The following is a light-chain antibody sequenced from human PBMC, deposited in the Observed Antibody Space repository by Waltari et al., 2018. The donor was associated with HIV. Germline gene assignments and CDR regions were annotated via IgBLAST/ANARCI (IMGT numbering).Light chain of an antibody. J-gene: IGLJ3*02. CDR3: AAWDDSLSVWV. V-gene: IGLV1-47*01. CDR1: SSNIGSNY. CDR2: RNN. Sequence: QSVLTQPPSASGTPGQRVTISCSGSSSNIGSNYVYWYQQLPGTAPKLLIYRNNPRPSGVPDRFSGSNSGTSASLAISGLRSEDEADYYCAAWDDSLSVWVFGGGTKLTVL.